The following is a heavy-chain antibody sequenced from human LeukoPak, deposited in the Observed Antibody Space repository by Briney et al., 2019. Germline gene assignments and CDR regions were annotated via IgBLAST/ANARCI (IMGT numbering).Heavy chain of an antibody. CDR3: ARVGAMVRGVIFWEFDY. J-gene: IGHJ4*02. Sequence: SGTLSLTCAVPGGSISSSNWWSWVRQPPGKGLEWIGEIYHSGSTNYNPSLKSRVTISVDKSKNQFSLKLSSVTAADTAVYYCARVGAMVRGVIFWEFDYWGQGTLVTVSS. D-gene: IGHD3-10*01. CDR2: IYHSGST. CDR1: GGSISSSNW. V-gene: IGHV4-4*02.